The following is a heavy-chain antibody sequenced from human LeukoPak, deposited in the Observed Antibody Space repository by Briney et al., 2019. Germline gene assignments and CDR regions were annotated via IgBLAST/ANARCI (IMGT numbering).Heavy chain of an antibody. CDR3: AKGIYSSGWSYFDY. V-gene: IGHV3-23*01. D-gene: IGHD6-19*01. CDR1: GFTFSNSA. CDR2: LSGSGITT. Sequence: GGSLRLSCVASGFTFSNSAMSWVRQAPGKGLEWVSTLSGSGITTYYADSVKGRFTISRDNSKNTLYLQMNSLRAEDTAVYYCAKGIYSSGWSYFDYWGHGTLVTVSS. J-gene: IGHJ4*01.